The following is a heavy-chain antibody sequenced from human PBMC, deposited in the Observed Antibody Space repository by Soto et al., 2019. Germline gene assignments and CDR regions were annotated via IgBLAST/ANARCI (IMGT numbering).Heavy chain of an antibody. D-gene: IGHD2-15*01. Sequence: EVQLVESGGGLVQPGGSLRLSCAASGFTFSSYWMSWVRQAPGKGLEWVANIKQDGSEKYYVDSVKGRFTISRDNAKNSLYLQMNSLRAEDTAVYYCARAYCSGGSCYSHYYHYYGMDVWGQGTTVTVSS. CDR1: GFTFSSYW. J-gene: IGHJ6*02. CDR3: ARAYCSGGSCYSHYYHYYGMDV. V-gene: IGHV3-7*03. CDR2: IKQDGSEK.